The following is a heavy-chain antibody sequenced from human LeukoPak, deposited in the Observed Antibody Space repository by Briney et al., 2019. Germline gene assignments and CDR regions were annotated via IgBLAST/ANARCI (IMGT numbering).Heavy chain of an antibody. CDR2: IYYSGST. D-gene: IGHD6-13*01. CDR1: GGSVSSSSYY. V-gene: IGHV4-39*01. J-gene: IGHJ4*02. Sequence: SETLSLTCTVSGGSVSSSSYYWGWIRQPPGTGLEWIGSIYYSGSTHYNPSLQSRVTISVDTSKNHFSLKLRSMTAADTAVYYCARHVFHSSTWYGPIDYWGQGTLVTVSS. CDR3: ARHVFHSSTWYGPIDY.